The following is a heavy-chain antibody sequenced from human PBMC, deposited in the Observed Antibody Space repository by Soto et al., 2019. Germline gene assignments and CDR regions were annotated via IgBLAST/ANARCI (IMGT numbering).Heavy chain of an antibody. V-gene: IGHV3-66*01. CDR1: GFTVSSNY. D-gene: IGHD2-2*01. CDR2: IYSGGST. J-gene: IGHJ6*02. CDR3: ARDFVVPAAMLLDRYYYSGMDV. Sequence: EVQLVESGGGLVQPGGSLRLSCAASGFTVSSNYMSWVRQAPGKGLEWVSVIYSGGSTYYADSVKGRFTISRDNSKNKLYLQMNILRAEDTAVYYCARDFVVPAAMLLDRYYYSGMDVWGQGTTVTVSS.